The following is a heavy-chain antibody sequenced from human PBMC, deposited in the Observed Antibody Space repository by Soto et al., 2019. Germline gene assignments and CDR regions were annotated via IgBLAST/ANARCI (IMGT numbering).Heavy chain of an antibody. D-gene: IGHD5-18*01. CDR1: GFIFSDFG. CDR2: ISYDGNNK. CDR3: VKGDLDTAVVNSPDAFDF. V-gene: IGHV3-30*18. J-gene: IGHJ3*01. Sequence: QVNLVESGGGVVQPGRSLRLSCEASGFIFSDFGMHWVHQAPGKGLEWVAVISYDGNNKYYAQSVKGRFTISRDNSKNTLFLNMDSLRPEDTAVYHCVKGDLDTAVVNSPDAFDFWGPGTMVTVS.